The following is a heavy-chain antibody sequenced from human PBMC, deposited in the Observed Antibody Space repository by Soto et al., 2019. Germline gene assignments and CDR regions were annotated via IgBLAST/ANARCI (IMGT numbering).Heavy chain of an antibody. CDR2: ISGSGGST. J-gene: IGHJ4*02. CDR3: AKYYYDSSGSPTPNFDY. D-gene: IGHD3-22*01. CDR1: GFTFSSYA. V-gene: IGHV3-23*01. Sequence: GGSLRLSCAASGFTFSSYAMSWVRQAPGKGLEWVSAISGSGGSTYYADSVKGRFTISRDNSKNTLYLQMNSLRAEDTAVYYCAKYYYDSSGSPTPNFDYWGQGTLVTVSS.